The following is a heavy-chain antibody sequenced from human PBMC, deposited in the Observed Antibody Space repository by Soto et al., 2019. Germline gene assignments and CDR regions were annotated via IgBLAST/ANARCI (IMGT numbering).Heavy chain of an antibody. V-gene: IGHV5-10-1*01. CDR2: IDPSDSYT. CDR1: GYSFTSYW. J-gene: IGHJ6*02. D-gene: IGHD1-26*01. Sequence: GESLKISCKGSGYSFTSYWISWVRQMPGKGLEWMGRIDPSDSYTNYSPSFQGHVTISADKSISTAYLQWSSLKASDTAMYYYAVNGWSGGYLEYGMDVWGQGTTVTVSS. CDR3: AVNGWSGGYLEYGMDV.